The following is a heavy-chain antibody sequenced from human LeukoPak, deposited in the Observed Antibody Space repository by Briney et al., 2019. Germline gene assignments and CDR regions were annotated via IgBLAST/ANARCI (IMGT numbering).Heavy chain of an antibody. D-gene: IGHD2-15*01. CDR3: AKEGLGYCSGGSCYAMDY. CDR2: ISWNSGSI. J-gene: IGHJ4*02. CDR1: GFTFDDYA. Sequence: GGSLRLSCAASGFTFDDYAMHWVRQSPGKGLEWVSGISWNSGSIGYADSVKGRFTISRDNAKNSLYLQMNSLRAEDTALYYCAKEGLGYCSGGSCYAMDYWGQGTLVTVSS. V-gene: IGHV3-9*01.